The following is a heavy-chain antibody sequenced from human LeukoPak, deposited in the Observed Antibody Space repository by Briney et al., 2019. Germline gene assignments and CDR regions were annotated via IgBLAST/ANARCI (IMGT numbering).Heavy chain of an antibody. Sequence: SVKVSCKASEGTFSSYAISWVRQAPGQGLEWMGGIIPIFGTANYAQKLQGRVTMTTDTSTSTAYMELRSLRSDDTAVYYCARSVSAAGANWFDPWGQGTLVTVSS. CDR3: ARSVSAAGANWFDP. V-gene: IGHV1-69*05. J-gene: IGHJ5*02. CDR1: EGTFSSYA. CDR2: IIPIFGTA. D-gene: IGHD6-13*01.